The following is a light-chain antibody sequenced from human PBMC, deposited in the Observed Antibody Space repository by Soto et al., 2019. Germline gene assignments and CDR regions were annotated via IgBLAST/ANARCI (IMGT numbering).Light chain of an antibody. J-gene: IGKJ1*01. V-gene: IGKV1-5*03. CDR3: QQYNSYPA. CDR1: HSISSW. CDR2: NAS. Sequence: DIQMTQSPSTLSASVGDRVTITCRASHSISSWLAWYQQKPGKAPKLLIYNASSLESGVTSRYSGSGSVTEFSLIIRSVEPNDIITYDFQQYNSYPAFGEGTKVVLK.